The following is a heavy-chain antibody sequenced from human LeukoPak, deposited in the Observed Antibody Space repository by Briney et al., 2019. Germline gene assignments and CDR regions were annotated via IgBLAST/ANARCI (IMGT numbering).Heavy chain of an antibody. V-gene: IGHV3-9*01. CDR2: ISWNSGSI. D-gene: IGHD3-10*01. CDR1: GFTFDDYA. Sequence: GGSLRLSCAASGFTFDDYAMHWVRQAPGKGLEWVSGISWNSGSIGYADSVKGRFTVSRDNAKNSLYLQMNSLRADDTAVYYCARFAAGGSYYYYMDVWGKGTTVTVSS. J-gene: IGHJ6*03. CDR3: ARFAAGGSYYYYMDV.